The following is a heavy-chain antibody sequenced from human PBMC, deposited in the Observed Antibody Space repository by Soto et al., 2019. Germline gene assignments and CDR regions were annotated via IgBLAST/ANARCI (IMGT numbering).Heavy chain of an antibody. CDR3: VRSLCSGGSYMLYFDY. J-gene: IGHJ4*02. Sequence: GGSLRLSCAASGFTFSDHYMDWVRQAPVKGLEWVGRTRNKANSYSTEYAASVKGRFTISRDDSMNSLYLQMNSLKTEDTAVYYCVRSLCSGGSYMLYFDYWGQGTLSTVSS. CDR2: TRNKANSYST. D-gene: IGHD2-15*01. V-gene: IGHV3-72*01. CDR1: GFTFSDHY.